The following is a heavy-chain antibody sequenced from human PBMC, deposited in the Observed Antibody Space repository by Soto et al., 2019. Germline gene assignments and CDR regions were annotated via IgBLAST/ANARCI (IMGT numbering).Heavy chain of an antibody. V-gene: IGHV1-18*01. J-gene: IGHJ6*02. D-gene: IGHD2-8*01. CDR2: ISGHNDNT. CDR1: GYTFTTYG. Sequence: ASVKVSCKGSGYTFTTYGISWVRQAPGQGLEWMGWISGHNDNTIYAQKIQGRVTMTTDTSTSTAYMELRSLRSEDTAVYYCARDTCNGVCYRSYYYSYYGMDLWG. CDR3: ARDTCNGVCYRSYYYSYYGMDL.